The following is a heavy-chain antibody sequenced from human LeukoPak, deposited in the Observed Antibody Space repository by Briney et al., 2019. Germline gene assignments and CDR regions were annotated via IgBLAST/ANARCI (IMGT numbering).Heavy chain of an antibody. V-gene: IGHV1-69*13. Sequence: SVKVSCKASEGTFNSYAISWVRQAPGQGLEWMGGIIPIFGTANYAQKFQGRVTITADESTSTAYMELSSLRSEDTAVYYCARAHYYYGSGSYYNPYYGMDVWGQGTTVTVSS. D-gene: IGHD3-10*01. J-gene: IGHJ6*02. CDR2: IIPIFGTA. CDR1: EGTFNSYA. CDR3: ARAHYYYGSGSYYNPYYGMDV.